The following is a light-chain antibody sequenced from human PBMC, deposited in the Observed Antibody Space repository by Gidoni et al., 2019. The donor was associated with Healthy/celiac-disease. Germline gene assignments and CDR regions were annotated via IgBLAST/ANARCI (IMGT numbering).Light chain of an antibody. J-gene: IGKJ3*01. CDR2: GAS. CDR1: QSVSSSY. V-gene: IGKV3-20*01. CDR3: QQYGSSPKG. Sequence: EIVLTQSPGTLSLSPGERATLSCRASQSVSSSYLAWYQQKPGQAPRLLIYGASSRATGIPYRFSGSGSGTDFTLTISRLEPEDFAVYYCQQYGSSPKGFXPXTKVXIK.